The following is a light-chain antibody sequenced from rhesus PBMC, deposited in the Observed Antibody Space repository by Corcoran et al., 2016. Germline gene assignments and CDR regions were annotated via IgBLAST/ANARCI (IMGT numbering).Light chain of an antibody. Sequence: DIQMTQSPSSLSASVGDTVTITCRASQSISSWLDWYQQKPGKAPKLRIYKASSLQSGVPSRVSGSGSGTDFTLTISSLQPEDFATYFCLQYSSSPFPFGPGTKLDIK. CDR3: LQYSSSPFP. J-gene: IGKJ3*01. CDR2: KAS. CDR1: QSISSW. V-gene: IGKV1-22*01.